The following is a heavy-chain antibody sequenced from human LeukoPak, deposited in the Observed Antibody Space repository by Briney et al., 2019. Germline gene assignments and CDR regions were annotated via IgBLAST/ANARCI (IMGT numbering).Heavy chain of an antibody. CDR1: GFTFSSYS. CDR2: ISSSSSYI. Sequence: GGSLRLSCVASGFTFSSYSMNWVRQAPGKGLEWVSSISSSSSYIYYANSVKGRFTISRDNAKNSLYLQMNSLRAEDTAVYYCARAEYYYYGMDVWGQGTTVTVSS. J-gene: IGHJ6*02. CDR3: ARAEYYYYGMDV. V-gene: IGHV3-21*01.